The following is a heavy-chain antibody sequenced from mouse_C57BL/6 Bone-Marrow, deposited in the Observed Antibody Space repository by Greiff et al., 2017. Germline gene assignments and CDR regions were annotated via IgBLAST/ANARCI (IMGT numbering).Heavy chain of an antibody. CDR2: SRNKANDYTT. CDR1: GFTFSDFY. J-gene: IGHJ4*01. V-gene: IGHV7-1*01. D-gene: IGHD5-1*01. Sequence: EVMLVESGGGLVQSGRSLRLSCATSGFTFSDFYMEWVRQAPGKGLEWIAASRNKANDYTTEYSASVKGRFIVSRDTSQSIRYLQMNALRAEDTAIYYCARDDPYLYAMDYWGQGTSVTVSS. CDR3: ARDDPYLYAMDY.